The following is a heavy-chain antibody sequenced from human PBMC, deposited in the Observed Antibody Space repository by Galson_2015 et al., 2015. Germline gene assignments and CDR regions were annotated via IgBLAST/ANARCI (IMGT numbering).Heavy chain of an antibody. CDR3: AKVMTTERSFDY. J-gene: IGHJ4*02. CDR1: GFTFSSYA. V-gene: IGHV3-30-3*01. CDR2: ISYDGSNK. Sequence: SLRLSCAASGFTFSSYAMHWVRQAPGKGLEWVAVISYDGSNKYYADSVKGRFTISRDNSKNTLYLQMNSLRAEDTAVYYCAKVMTTERSFDYWGQGTLVTVSS. D-gene: IGHD4-11*01.